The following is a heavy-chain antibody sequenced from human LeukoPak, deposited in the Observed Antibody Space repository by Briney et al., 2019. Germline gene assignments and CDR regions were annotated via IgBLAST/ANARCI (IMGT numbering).Heavy chain of an antibody. V-gene: IGHV3-21*01. J-gene: IGHJ1*01. CDR2: ISSSSSYI. Sequence: TGGSLRLSCAASGFTFSSYSMNWVRQAPGKGLEWVSSISSSSSYINYADSVKGRFTISRDNAKNSLYLQMNSLRAEDTAVYYCARDPAFWGQGILVTVSS. CDR3: ARDPAF. CDR1: GFTFSSYS.